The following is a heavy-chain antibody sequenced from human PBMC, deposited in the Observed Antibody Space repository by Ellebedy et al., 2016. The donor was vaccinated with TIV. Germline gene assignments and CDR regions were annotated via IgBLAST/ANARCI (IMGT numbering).Heavy chain of an antibody. CDR1: GYGFTNYW. CDR3: ARRLPVDFYGSGCYTH. D-gene: IGHD3-10*01. Sequence: GESLKISCMASGYGFTNYWIGWVRQVPGKGLEWVGIIFGGDSDTRYNPSFQGRVTISADKSISTAYLNLSSLKASDTAIYYCARRLPVDFYGSGCYTHWGQGTLVTVSS. V-gene: IGHV5-51*01. CDR2: IFGGDSDT. J-gene: IGHJ4*02.